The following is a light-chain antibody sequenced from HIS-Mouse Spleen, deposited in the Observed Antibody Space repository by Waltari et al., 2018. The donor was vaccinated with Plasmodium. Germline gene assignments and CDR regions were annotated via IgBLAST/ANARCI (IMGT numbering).Light chain of an antibody. J-gene: IGLJ3*02. CDR1: ALPKKY. CDR2: EER. CDR3: YSTDSSGNHRV. V-gene: IGLV3-10*01. Sequence: SYELTQPPSVSVSPGQTARITCSGDALPKKYAYWYQQKSGQAPVLVIYEERKRPSVIPERFSGSSSGTIATWTISGAQVEDEADYYCYSTDSSGNHRVFGGGTKLTVL.